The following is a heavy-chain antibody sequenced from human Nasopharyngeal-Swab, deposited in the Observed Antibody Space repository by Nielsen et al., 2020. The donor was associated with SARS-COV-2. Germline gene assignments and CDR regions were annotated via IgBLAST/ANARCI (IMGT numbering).Heavy chain of an antibody. D-gene: IGHD5-12*01. CDR1: GFTFSDYY. V-gene: IGHV3-11*01. CDR3: ARSSHQSEGYAFDY. CDR2: ISSSGSTI. Sequence: GASLKISCAASGFTFSDYYMSWIRQAPGKGLEWVSYISSSGSTIYYADSMKGRFTISRDNAKNSLYLQMNSLRAEDTAVYYCARSSHQSEGYAFDYWGQGTLVTVSS. J-gene: IGHJ4*02.